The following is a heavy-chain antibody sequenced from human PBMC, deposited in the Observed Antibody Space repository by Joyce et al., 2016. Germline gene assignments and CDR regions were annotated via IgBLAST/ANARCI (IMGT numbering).Heavy chain of an antibody. J-gene: IGHJ4*02. CDR3: AKDFDY. V-gene: IGHV3-30*18. Sequence: QVQLVESGGGVLQPGRSLRLSCSASGFSISSYEMHWVLQAPGKGLEWVALMSFAETNKYYADSVKGRFTISRDNSENTVYLQMNSLRAEDTAVYYCAKDFDYWGQGTLVTVSP. CDR2: MSFAETNK. CDR1: GFSISSYE.